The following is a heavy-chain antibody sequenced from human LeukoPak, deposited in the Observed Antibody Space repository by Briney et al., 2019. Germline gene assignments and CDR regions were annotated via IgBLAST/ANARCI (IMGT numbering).Heavy chain of an antibody. CDR2: ISSSSTYI. CDR1: GFTFSSYS. J-gene: IGHJ4*02. CDR3: ARVPYTSSTYYFDY. V-gene: IGHV3-21*01. D-gene: IGHD6-13*01. Sequence: GGSLRLSCAASGFTFSSYSMNWVRQAPGKGLKWVSSISSSSTYIHYGDSVKGRFTISRDNAKNSLYLQMDSLRADDTAVYYCARVPYTSSTYYFDYWGQGTLVTVSS.